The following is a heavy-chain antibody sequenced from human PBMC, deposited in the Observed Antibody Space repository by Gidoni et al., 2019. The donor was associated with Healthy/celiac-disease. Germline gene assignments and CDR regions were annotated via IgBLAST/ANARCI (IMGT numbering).Heavy chain of an antibody. D-gene: IGHD4-17*01. V-gene: IGHV3-64*01. CDR3: ARVSARPDYGDYGAFDI. CDR2: ISSNGGST. Sequence: EVQLVESGGGLVQPGGSLRLSFAASGFTFRSSAMHWVRQAPGKGLEYVSAISSNGGSTYYANSVKGRFTISRDNSKNTLYLQMGSLRAEDMAVYYCARVSARPDYGDYGAFDIWGQGTMVTVSS. J-gene: IGHJ3*02. CDR1: GFTFRSSA.